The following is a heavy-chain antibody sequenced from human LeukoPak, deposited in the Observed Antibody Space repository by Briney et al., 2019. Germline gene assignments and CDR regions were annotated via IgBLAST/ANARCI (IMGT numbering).Heavy chain of an antibody. J-gene: IGHJ4*02. D-gene: IGHD5-24*01. CDR3: TRVRGGYYFDY. Sequence: GGSLKLSCAASGFTFSEYWMTWVRQAPGKGLEWVANIQQDGSEKIYVDSVKGRLTISRDNAKKSLFLQMNSLRVDDTAVYYWTRVRGGYYFDYWGQGTLVTVSS. CDR2: IQQDGSEK. V-gene: IGHV3-7*04. CDR1: GFTFSEYW.